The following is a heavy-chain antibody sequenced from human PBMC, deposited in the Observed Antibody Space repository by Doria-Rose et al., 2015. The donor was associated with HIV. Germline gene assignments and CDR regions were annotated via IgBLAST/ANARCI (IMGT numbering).Heavy chain of an antibody. V-gene: IGHV4-4*09. J-gene: IGHJ6*03. CDR2: IYSSGST. CDR1: GSIGSCY. Sequence: GSIGSCYWNWIRQPPGKGLEWIGYIYSSGSTHYNSSLKSRVTISIDTSKNQFSLKLSSVTAADTAVYYCARFRPSRGIYYSLDVWGKGTTVTVSS. D-gene: IGHD3-10*01. CDR3: ARFRPSRGIYYSLDV.